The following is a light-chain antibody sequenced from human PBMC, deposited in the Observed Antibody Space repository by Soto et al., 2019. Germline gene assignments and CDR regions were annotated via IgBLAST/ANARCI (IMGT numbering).Light chain of an antibody. CDR3: QQSFSTAA. J-gene: IGKJ4*01. V-gene: IGKV1-39*01. CDR1: QTISQY. Sequence: DSQLTQSPSSLSASLGDRVTITCRASQTISQYLNWYQQKPGQAPKLLIYGASTLRSGVPSRFSGSGSGTDFTLTINSLQPEDFATYYCQQSFSTAAFGGGTKLEIK. CDR2: GAS.